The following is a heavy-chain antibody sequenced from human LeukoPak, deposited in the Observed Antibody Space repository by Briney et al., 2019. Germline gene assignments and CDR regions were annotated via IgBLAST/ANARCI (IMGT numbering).Heavy chain of an antibody. CDR2: INPSGGST. V-gene: IGHV1-46*01. CDR3: ARSSAYYNEADI. D-gene: IGHD1-26*01. Sequence: ASVKVSCKTSGNSFTSYYMHWVRQAPGQGLEWMGIINPSGGSTTYAQKFQGRPTMTSDTSTSTVYMELSSLRSEDTAVYYCARSSAYYNEADIWGQGTMVTVSS. J-gene: IGHJ3*02. CDR1: GNSFTSYY.